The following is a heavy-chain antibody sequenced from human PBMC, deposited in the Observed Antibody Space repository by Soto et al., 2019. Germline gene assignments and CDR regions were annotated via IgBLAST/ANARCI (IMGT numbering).Heavy chain of an antibody. D-gene: IGHD1-7*01. CDR1: GYTFTSYG. J-gene: IGHJ5*02. CDR3: ARDRTPTGTHRFDP. Sequence: ASVKVSCKASGYTFTSYGISWVRQAPGQGLEWMGGIIPIFGTANYAQKFQGRVTITADESTSTAYMELSSLRSEDTAVYYCARDRTPTGTHRFDPWGQGTLVTVSS. V-gene: IGHV1-69*13. CDR2: IIPIFGTA.